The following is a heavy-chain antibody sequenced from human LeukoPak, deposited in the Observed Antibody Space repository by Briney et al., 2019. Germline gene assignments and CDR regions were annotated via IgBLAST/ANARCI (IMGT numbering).Heavy chain of an antibody. V-gene: IGHV3-20*04. J-gene: IGHJ4*02. D-gene: IGHD3-22*01. CDR2: INWNGGST. CDR3: ARGSYDSSGYYYLPPDY. Sequence: PGGSLRLSRAASGFTFDDYGMSWVRQAPGKGLEWVSGINWNGGSTGYADSVKGRFTISRDNAKNSLYLQMNSLRAEDTALYYCARGSYDSSGYYYLPPDYWGQGTLVTVSS. CDR1: GFTFDDYG.